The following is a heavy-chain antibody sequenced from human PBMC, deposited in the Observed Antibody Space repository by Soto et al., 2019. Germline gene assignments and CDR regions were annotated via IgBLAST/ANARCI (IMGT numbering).Heavy chain of an antibody. CDR2: ISAYNGNT. CDR3: ARDCSGGSCYYYFDY. V-gene: IGHV1-18*01. Sequence: ASVEVSCKASGYTFTSYGISWVRQAPGQGLEWMGWISAYNGNTNYAQKLQGRVTMTTDTSTSTAYMELRSLRSDDTAVYYCARDCSGGSCYYYFDYWGQGTLVTVSS. CDR1: GYTFTSYG. J-gene: IGHJ4*02. D-gene: IGHD2-15*01.